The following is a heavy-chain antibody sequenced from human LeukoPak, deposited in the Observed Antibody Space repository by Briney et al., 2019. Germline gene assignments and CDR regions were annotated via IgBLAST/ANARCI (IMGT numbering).Heavy chain of an antibody. J-gene: IGHJ4*02. Sequence: GGSLRLSCAASGFTFSSYGMHWVRQALGKGLEWVADISYDGSNRYYADSVKGRFTISRDNSKNTLYQQMNSLRAEDTAVYYCAKDGRPLRRYYDSSGYYYPLDYWGQGTLVTVSS. CDR3: AKDGRPLRRYYDSSGYYYPLDY. D-gene: IGHD3-22*01. CDR1: GFTFSSYG. CDR2: ISYDGSNR. V-gene: IGHV3-30*18.